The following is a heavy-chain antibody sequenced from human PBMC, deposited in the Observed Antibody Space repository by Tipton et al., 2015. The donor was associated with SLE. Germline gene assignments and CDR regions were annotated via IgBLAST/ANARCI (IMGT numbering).Heavy chain of an antibody. J-gene: IGHJ5*02. CDR2: IYYSGST. Sequence: LRPSCTVSGGSISTYYWSWIRQPPGKGLEWIGYIYYSGSTNYIPSLKSRVTISVDTSKNQFSLKLSSVTAADTAVYYCAKGGYDNWFDPWGQGTLVTVSS. D-gene: IGHD5-12*01. CDR1: GGSISTYY. V-gene: IGHV4-59*01. CDR3: AKGGYDNWFDP.